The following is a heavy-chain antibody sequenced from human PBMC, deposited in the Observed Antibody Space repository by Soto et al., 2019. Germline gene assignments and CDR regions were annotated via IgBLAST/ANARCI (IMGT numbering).Heavy chain of an antibody. Sequence: QPGGSLRLSCAASGFTLSNYEMNWVRQAPGKGLEWVSYSSSGDTTTYYADSVKGRFTVSRDNAKNSLYLLMNSLRAEDTAVYYCAGSPLRSGWYYFDLWGQGTLVTVSS. J-gene: IGHJ4*02. V-gene: IGHV3-48*03. CDR2: SSSGDTTT. CDR1: GFTLSNYE. D-gene: IGHD6-19*01. CDR3: AGSPLRSGWYYFDL.